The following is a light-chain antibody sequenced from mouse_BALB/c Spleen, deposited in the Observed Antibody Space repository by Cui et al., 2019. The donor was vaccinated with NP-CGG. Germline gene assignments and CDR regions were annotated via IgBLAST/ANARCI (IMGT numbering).Light chain of an antibody. CDR2: GTN. Sequence: QAVVTQDSALTTLPGETVTLTCRSSTGAVTTSNYANWVQEKTDHLFTGLIGGTNNRTPGVPARFSGSLIGDKAALTITGAQTEDETIYFCALWYSNHWVFGGGTQLTVL. V-gene: IGLV1*01. CDR1: TGAVTTSNY. CDR3: ALWYSNHWV. J-gene: IGLJ1*01.